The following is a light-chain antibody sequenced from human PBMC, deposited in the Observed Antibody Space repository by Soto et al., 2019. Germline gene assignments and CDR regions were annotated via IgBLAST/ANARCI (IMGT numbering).Light chain of an antibody. CDR2: LNNDGSH. J-gene: IGLJ2*01. CDR3: QTWGTGFQF. V-gene: IGLV4-69*01. CDR1: SGHSSYA. Sequence: QAVATQSPSASASLGASVKLTCTLSSGHSSYAIAWHQKQPGKGPRYLMDLNNDGSHTKGDGIPDRFSGSSSGADRFLIISSLQSEDEADYYCQTWGTGFQFFGGGTKLTVL.